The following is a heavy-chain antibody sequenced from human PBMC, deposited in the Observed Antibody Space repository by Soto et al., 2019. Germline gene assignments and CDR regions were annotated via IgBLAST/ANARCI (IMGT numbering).Heavy chain of an antibody. J-gene: IGHJ4*02. CDR2: INPSGGST. CDR1: GYTFTSYY. CDR3: ARRSPIPGGLDY. V-gene: IGHV1-46*01. D-gene: IGHD2-21*01. Sequence: VKVSCKSSGYTFTSYYMHWVRQAPGQGLEWMGIINPSGGSTSYAQKFQGRVTITRDTSTSTVYMELSSLRSEDTAVYYCARRSPIPGGLDYWGQGTLVTVSS.